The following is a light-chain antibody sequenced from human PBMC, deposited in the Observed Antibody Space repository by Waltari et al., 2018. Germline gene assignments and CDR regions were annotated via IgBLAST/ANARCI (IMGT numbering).Light chain of an antibody. V-gene: IGLV1-44*01. J-gene: IGLJ1*01. CDR2: STN. Sequence: QSVLTQPPSASGTPGQRVTISCSGSSSNIGSNTVNWYQQLPGPAPKLPNSSTNQRPSGVPDRFSGSKSGTSASLAISGLQSEDEADYYCAAWDDSLSALYVFGTGTKVTVL. CDR1: SSNIGSNT. CDR3: AAWDDSLSALYV.